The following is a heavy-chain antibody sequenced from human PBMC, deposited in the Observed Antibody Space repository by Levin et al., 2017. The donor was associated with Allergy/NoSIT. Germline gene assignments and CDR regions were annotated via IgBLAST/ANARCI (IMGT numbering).Heavy chain of an antibody. V-gene: IGHV2-26*01. CDR3: ARMRNILTGYSNSDSGYFDY. J-gene: IGHJ4*02. CDR1: GFSLSNARMG. Sequence: KRSGPTLVKPTETLTLTCTVSGFSLSNARMGVSWIRQPPGKALEWLAHIFSNDEKSYSTSLKSRLTISKDTSKSQVVLTMTNMDPVDTATYYCARMRNILTGYSNSDSGYFDYWGQGTLVTVSS. CDR2: IFSNDEK. D-gene: IGHD3-9*01.